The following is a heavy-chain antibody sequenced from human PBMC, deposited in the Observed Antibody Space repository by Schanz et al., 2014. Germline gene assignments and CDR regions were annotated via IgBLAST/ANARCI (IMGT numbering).Heavy chain of an antibody. CDR3: ARGLRHRYYFDS. J-gene: IGHJ4*02. Sequence: QVQLQESGPGLVKPSQTLSLTCSVSGDSISSGNYYWNWIRQHPGKGLEWIGYIYSSGSAYYSPSLTGRVSLSVDTSKNQFSLNLNSMTAADTAVYYCARGLRHRYYFDSWGQGTLVAVSS. V-gene: IGHV4-31*03. CDR1: GDSISSGNYY. CDR2: IYSSGSA.